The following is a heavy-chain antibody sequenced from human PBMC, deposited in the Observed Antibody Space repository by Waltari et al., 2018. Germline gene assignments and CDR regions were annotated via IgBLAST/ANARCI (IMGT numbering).Heavy chain of an antibody. J-gene: IGHJ4*02. CDR1: GFTLSRCW. Sequence: EAQLVQSGGGLVQPGGSLTLSCAASGFTLSRCWMTWIPQAPGQGLQWVANIGPDGSDKYYVDSVKGRFTISRDNAENSLLLQMSSLRVEDTALYYCVGWNDPINSWGQGTLVAVSS. CDR3: VGWNDPINS. D-gene: IGHD1-1*01. V-gene: IGHV3-7*01. CDR2: IGPDGSDK.